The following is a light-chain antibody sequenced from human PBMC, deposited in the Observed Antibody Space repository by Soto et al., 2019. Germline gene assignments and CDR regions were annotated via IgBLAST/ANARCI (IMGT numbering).Light chain of an antibody. J-gene: IGLJ1*01. Sequence: QSALTQPASVSGSPGQSITISCTGTSRDVGAYDYVSWYLQYPDKAPQLLLYYVDHRPSGVSSRFSGSKSGNTASLPISGLQAEDEGDYYCCSYADGSIYFFGTGTKLTVL. CDR2: YVD. V-gene: IGLV2-14*03. CDR3: CSYADGSIYF. CDR1: SRDVGAYDY.